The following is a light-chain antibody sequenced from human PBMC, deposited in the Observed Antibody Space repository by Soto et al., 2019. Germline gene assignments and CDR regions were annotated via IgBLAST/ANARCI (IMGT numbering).Light chain of an antibody. CDR2: AAS. J-gene: IGKJ1*01. CDR3: QQSYITPWT. CDR1: QSITNY. V-gene: IGKV1-39*01. Sequence: DIQMTQSPSSLSTSVGDRVTITCRASQSITNYLNWYQQKPGRVPKLLIYAASRLQIGVPSRFSGSGSGTDFTLTISSLQPEDFATYYCQQSYITPWTFGQGTKVEIK.